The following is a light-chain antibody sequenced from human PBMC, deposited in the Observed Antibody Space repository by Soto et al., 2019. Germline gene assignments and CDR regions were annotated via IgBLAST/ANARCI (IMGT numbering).Light chain of an antibody. CDR3: SSYTTTNTYV. CDR1: SSDVGGYNY. CDR2: EVS. Sequence: QSALTQPASVSVSPGQSITISSTGTSSDVGGYNYVSWSQQHPGKAPKLMIYEVSNRPSGVSNRFSGSKSGNTASLTISGLQAEDEADYYCSSYTTTNTYVFGTGTKVTVL. V-gene: IGLV2-14*01. J-gene: IGLJ1*01.